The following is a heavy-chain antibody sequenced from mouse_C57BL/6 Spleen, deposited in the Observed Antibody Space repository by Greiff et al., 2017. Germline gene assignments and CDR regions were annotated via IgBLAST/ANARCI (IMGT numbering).Heavy chain of an antibody. CDR1: GFSLTSYG. CDR2: IWSGGST. V-gene: IGHV2-2*01. CDR3: ARENYSNSFAY. J-gene: IGHJ3*01. Sequence: QVQLQQSGPGLVPPSQSLSITCTVSGFSLTSYGVHWVRQSPGKGLEWLGVIWSGGSTDSNAAFISRLSISKDNYKSQVFFKMNSLQADDTAIYCCARENYSNSFAYWGQGTLVTVSA. D-gene: IGHD2-5*01.